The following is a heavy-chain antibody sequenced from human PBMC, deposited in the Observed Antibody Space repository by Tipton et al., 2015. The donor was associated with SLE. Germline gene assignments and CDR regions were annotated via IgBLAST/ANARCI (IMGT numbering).Heavy chain of an antibody. D-gene: IGHD3-3*01. V-gene: IGHV4-34*01. CDR3: ARSKNYDFWSGYPTPDY. J-gene: IGHJ4*02. CDR2: INHSGST. CDR1: GGSFSGYY. Sequence: TLSLTCAVYGGSFSGYYWGWIRQPPGKGLEWIGEINHSGSTNYNPSLKSRVTISVDTSKNQFSLKLSSVTAEDTAVYYCARSKNYDFWSGYPTPDYWGQGTLVTVSS.